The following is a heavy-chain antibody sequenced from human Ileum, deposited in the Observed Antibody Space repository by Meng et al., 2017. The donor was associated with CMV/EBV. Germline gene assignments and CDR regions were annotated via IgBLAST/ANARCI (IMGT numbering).Heavy chain of an antibody. V-gene: IGHV4-30-4*01. CDR3: GRGWGIGVRPLDY. CDR2: FDGSGST. J-gene: IGHJ4*02. CDR1: GDSISSGHYF. Sequence: QVLLHASGPGLVQPSQTLSLTCLVSGDSISSGHYFRRWIRQPPGRGHGLIGHFDGSGSTYYNPSLQSLVTISVDTYKNQFSPKLSSVTAADTVVYYCGRGWGIGVRPLDYWGQGTLVTVSS. D-gene: IGHD6-6*01.